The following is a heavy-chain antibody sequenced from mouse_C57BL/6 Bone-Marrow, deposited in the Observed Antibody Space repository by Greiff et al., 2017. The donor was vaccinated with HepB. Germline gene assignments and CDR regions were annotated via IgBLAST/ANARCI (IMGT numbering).Heavy chain of an antibody. CDR3: ARAELDYGSSYGFAY. CDR1: GFTFSSYA. D-gene: IGHD1-1*01. CDR2: ISDGGSYT. J-gene: IGHJ3*01. V-gene: IGHV5-4*01. Sequence: VQLKESGGGLVKPGGSLKLSCAASGFTFSSYAMSWVRQTPEKRLEWVATISDGGSYTYYPDNVKGRFTISRDNAKNNLYLQMSHLKSEDTAMYYCARAELDYGSSYGFAYWGQGTLVTVSA.